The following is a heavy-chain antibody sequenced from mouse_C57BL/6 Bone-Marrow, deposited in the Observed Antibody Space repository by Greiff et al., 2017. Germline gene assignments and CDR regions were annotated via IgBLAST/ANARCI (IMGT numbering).Heavy chain of an antibody. J-gene: IGHJ2*01. D-gene: IGHD1-1*01. Sequence: LVESGAELVKPGASVKLSCKASGYTFTEYTIHWVKQRSGQGLEWIGWFYPGSGSIKYNEKFKDKATLTADKSSSTVYMELSRLTSEDSAVYFCARHEDTVVATDYFDYWGQGTTLTVSS. CDR1: GYTFTEYT. CDR3: ARHEDTVVATDYFDY. CDR2: FYPGSGSI. V-gene: IGHV1-62-2*01.